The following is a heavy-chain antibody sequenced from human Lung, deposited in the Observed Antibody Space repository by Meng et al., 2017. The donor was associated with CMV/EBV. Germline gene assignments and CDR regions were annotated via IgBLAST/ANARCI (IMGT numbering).Heavy chain of an antibody. CDR3: ARDYGWGAVTRYYYYGMDV. D-gene: IGHD3-16*01. J-gene: IGHJ6*02. CDR1: GDSISTYY. Sequence: LSCTVSGDSISTYYWNWLRQSPGKGLEWIGYISDSGSTNYNPSLKSRVTISVDTSKNQFSLKLSSVTAADTAVYYCARDYGWGAVTRYYYYGMDVWGQGTTVTVSS. CDR2: ISDSGST. V-gene: IGHV4-59*01.